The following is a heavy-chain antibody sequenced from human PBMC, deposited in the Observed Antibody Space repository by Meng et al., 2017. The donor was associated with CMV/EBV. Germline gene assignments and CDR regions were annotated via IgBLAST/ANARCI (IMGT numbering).Heavy chain of an antibody. D-gene: IGHD2-15*01. CDR1: GYTFTGYY. CDR2: INPNSGGT. J-gene: IGHJ4*02. Sequence: QVRMVQSVAEVKNPVASVNVSCKASGYTFTGYYMHWLRQAPVQELEWMGWINPNSGGTNYAQKFQGRVTMTRDTSISTAYMELSRLRSDDTAVYYCARDDGSLDYWGQGTLVTASS. V-gene: IGHV1-2*02. CDR3: ARDDGSLDY.